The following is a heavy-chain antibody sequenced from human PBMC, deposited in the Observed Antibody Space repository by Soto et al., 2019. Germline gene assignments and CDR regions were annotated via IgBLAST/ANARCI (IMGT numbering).Heavy chain of an antibody. D-gene: IGHD4-17*01. V-gene: IGHV1-18*01. CDR2: ISAYNGNT. CDR3: ARVGHGYGDYAIARFDP. CDR1: GYTFTSFG. J-gene: IGHJ5*02. Sequence: ASVKVSCKASGYTFTSFGISWVRQAPGQGLEWMGWISAYNGNTNYAQKLQGRVTMTTDTSTSTAYMELRSLRSDDTAVYYCARVGHGYGDYAIARFDPWGQGTLVTVSS.